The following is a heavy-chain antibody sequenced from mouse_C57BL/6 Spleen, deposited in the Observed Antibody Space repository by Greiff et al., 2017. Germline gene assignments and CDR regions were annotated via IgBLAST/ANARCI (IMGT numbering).Heavy chain of an antibody. CDR3: ARVYYGSHYAMDY. D-gene: IGHD1-1*01. CDR2: ISSGSSTI. J-gene: IGHJ4*01. V-gene: IGHV5-17*01. CDR1: GFTFSDYG. Sequence: VQLKESGGGLVKPGGSLKLSCAASGFTFSDYGMHWVRQAPEKGLEWVAYISSGSSTIYYADTVKGRFTISRDNAKNTLFLQMTSLRSEDTAMYYCARVYYGSHYAMDYWGQGTSVTVSS.